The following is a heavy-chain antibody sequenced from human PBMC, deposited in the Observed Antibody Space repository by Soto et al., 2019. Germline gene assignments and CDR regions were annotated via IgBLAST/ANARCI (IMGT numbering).Heavy chain of an antibody. Sequence: EVQVVESGGGLVQPGGSLRLSCAASGFTFNTYEMNWVRQAPGRGLEWVSYIGNSGRTIYYADSVKGRFTISRDNAKNSLFLQMNTLRAEDTAVYYCARPSKMYTSSSCGMDVWAKGPRSPSP. CDR3: ARPSKMYTSSSCGMDV. V-gene: IGHV3-48*03. D-gene: IGHD6-6*01. J-gene: IGHJ6*02. CDR2: IGNSGRTI. CDR1: GFTFNTYE.